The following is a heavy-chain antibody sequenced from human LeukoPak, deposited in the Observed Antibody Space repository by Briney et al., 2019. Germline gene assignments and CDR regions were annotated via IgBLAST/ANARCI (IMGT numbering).Heavy chain of an antibody. D-gene: IGHD6-13*01. CDR2: ISAYNGNT. J-gene: IGHJ6*02. CDR3: AATIAADTGYYGMDV. V-gene: IGHV1-18*01. Sequence: ASVKVSCKASGYTFTSYGISWVRQAPGQGLEWMGWISAYNGNTNYAQKFQQRVTISRDMSTSTTYMELSSLRSDDTAVYYCAATIAADTGYYGMDVWGQGTTVTVSS. CDR1: GYTFTSYG.